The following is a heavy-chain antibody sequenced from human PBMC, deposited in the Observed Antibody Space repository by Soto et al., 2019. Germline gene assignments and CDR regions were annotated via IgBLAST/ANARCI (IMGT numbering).Heavy chain of an antibody. CDR2: IFSGDNT. D-gene: IGHD2-21*02. J-gene: IGHJ5*02. CDR1: GFTVSGNY. V-gene: IGHV3-53*01. CDR3: ATGLTLPVRPSFDT. Sequence: ESGGGLIQPGGSLRLSCAASGFTVSGNYITWVRQAPGTGLEWVSVIFSGDNTYYSDSVKGRFTISRDNSQNTVYLQMNRLRGDDTAVYFCATGLTLPVRPSFDTWGQGTLLTVSS.